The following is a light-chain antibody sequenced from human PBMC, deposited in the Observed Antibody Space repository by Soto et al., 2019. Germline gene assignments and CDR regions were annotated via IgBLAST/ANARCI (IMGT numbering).Light chain of an antibody. V-gene: IGKV1-5*03. CDR1: QGISSY. J-gene: IGKJ1*01. CDR2: KAS. CDR3: QHYNSYSEA. Sequence: IQLTQSPSSLSASVGDRVTITCRASQGISSYLGWYQQKPGKAPNLLIYKASTLKSGVPSRFSGSGSGTEFTLTISSLQPDDFATYYCQHYNSYSEAFGQGTKVDNK.